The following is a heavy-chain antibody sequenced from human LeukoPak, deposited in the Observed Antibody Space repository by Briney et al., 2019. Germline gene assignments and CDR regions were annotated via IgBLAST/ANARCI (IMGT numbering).Heavy chain of an antibody. J-gene: IGHJ4*02. CDR3: ARDLRSGSYYFDY. CDR2: IHSGGGT. D-gene: IGHD1-26*01. Sequence: GGSLRLSCAASGFNVSSNYMSWVRQAPGKGLEWVSVIHSGGGTDYTDSVKGRFIIARDNSKNTLYLQMNSLRAEDTAVYYCARDLRSGSYYFDYWGQGTLVTVSS. V-gene: IGHV3-66*01. CDR1: GFNVSSNY.